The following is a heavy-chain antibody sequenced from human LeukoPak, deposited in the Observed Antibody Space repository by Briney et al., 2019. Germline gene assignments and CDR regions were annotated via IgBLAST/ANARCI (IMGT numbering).Heavy chain of an antibody. CDR1: GGSISSDDYY. J-gene: IGHJ4*02. CDR3: ARDRKYGSESLRRLDY. Sequence: SETLSLTCTVSGGSISSDDYYWSWIRQPPGRGLEWIGYISYSGNTYYNPSLKSRVTISVDTSKNQFSLKLSSVTVADTAVYYCARDRKYGSESLRRLDYWGQGTLVTVSS. V-gene: IGHV4-30-4*01. CDR2: ISYSGNT. D-gene: IGHD3-10*01.